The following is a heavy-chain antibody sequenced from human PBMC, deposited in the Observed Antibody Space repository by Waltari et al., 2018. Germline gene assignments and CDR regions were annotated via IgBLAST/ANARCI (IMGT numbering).Heavy chain of an antibody. CDR3: QRGDY. V-gene: IGHV3-7*04. CDR2: INQDGSGI. J-gene: IGHJ4*02. Sequence: EVQLVESGGGLVQPGGSLRLSCAASGFTLSSFWMSWARQAPGKGLEWVANINQDGSGIYYMDSVKGRFTISRDNAKNSVYLQMNSLRAEDTAVYYCQRGDYWGQGTLVTVSS. CDR1: GFTLSSFW.